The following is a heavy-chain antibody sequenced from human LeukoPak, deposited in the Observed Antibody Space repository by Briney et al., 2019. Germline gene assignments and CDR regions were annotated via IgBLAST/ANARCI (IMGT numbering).Heavy chain of an antibody. CDR2: INHSGSN. J-gene: IGHJ4*02. D-gene: IGHD6-19*01. V-gene: IGHV4-34*01. CDR1: GGSFSGYY. CDR3: ARGGYDIAVAGTRKEDYFDY. Sequence: SETLSLTCAVYGGSFSGYYWSWIRQPPGKGLEWIGEINHSGSNNYNPSLKSRVTISVDTSKNRFSLKLSSVTAADTAVYYCARGGYDIAVAGTRKEDYFDYWGQGTLVTVSS.